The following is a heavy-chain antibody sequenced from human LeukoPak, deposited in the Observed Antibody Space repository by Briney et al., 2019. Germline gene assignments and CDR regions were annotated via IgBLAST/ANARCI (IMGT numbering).Heavy chain of an antibody. CDR1: GGTFSSYA. CDR2: IIPIFGTA. Sequence: SVKVSRKASGGTFSSYAISWVRQARGQGLEWMGRIIPIFGTANYAQKFQGRVTITTDESTSTAYMELSSLRSEDTAVYYCARDPIDMVRGVPRGAFDIWGQGTMVTVSS. J-gene: IGHJ3*02. CDR3: ARDPIDMVRGVPRGAFDI. V-gene: IGHV1-69*05. D-gene: IGHD3-10*01.